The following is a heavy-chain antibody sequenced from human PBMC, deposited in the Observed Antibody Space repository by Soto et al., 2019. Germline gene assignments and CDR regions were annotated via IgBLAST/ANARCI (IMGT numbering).Heavy chain of an antibody. J-gene: IGHJ4*02. CDR3: AIKYYWDNRHFDS. V-gene: IGHV3-15*01. CDR2: IKGKNDGGTT. Sequence: GGSLRLSCAASGFAFDNAWMNWVRQAPGKGLEWVGRIKGKNDGGTTDYSAPVRGRFSISKDDSKDTLFLQLNSLKTEDTAVYYCAIKYYWDNRHFDSWGQGTLVTVSS. D-gene: IGHD3-16*01. CDR1: GFAFDNAW.